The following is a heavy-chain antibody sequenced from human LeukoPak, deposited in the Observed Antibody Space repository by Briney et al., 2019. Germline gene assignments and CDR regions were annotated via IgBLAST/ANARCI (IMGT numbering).Heavy chain of an antibody. Sequence: GGSLRLSCAASGFTFSSYGMHWVRQAPGKGLEWVAVISYDGSNKYCADSVKGRFTISRDNSKNTLYLQMNSLRAEDTAVYYCAKDALSTLIVVVTALGAWGQGTLVTVSS. V-gene: IGHV3-30*18. CDR3: AKDALSTLIVVVTALGA. CDR2: ISYDGSNK. J-gene: IGHJ4*02. CDR1: GFTFSSYG. D-gene: IGHD2-21*02.